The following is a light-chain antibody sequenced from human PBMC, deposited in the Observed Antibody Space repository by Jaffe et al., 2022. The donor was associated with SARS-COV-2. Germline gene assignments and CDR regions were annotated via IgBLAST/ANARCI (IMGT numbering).Light chain of an antibody. Sequence: DIVMTQSPLSLPVTPGEPASISCRSSQSLLHSNGYNYLDWYLQKPGQSPQLLIYLGSNRASGVPDRVSGSGSGTDFTLKISTVEAEDIGVYYCMQALQTPWTFGQGTKLEIK. V-gene: IGKV2-28*01. CDR1: QSLLHSNGYNY. CDR3: MQALQTPWT. J-gene: IGKJ2*01. CDR2: LGS.